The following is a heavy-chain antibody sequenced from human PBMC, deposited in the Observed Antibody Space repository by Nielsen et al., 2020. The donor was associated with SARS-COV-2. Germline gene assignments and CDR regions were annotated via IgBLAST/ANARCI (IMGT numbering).Heavy chain of an antibody. J-gene: IGHJ6*02. V-gene: IGHV3-23*03. D-gene: IGHD3-16*01. CDR1: GFTFSSYA. CDR3: AKLGGYYYYGMDV. Sequence: GESLKISCAASGFTFSSYAMSWVRQAPGKGLEWVSVIYSGGSSTYYADSVKGRFTISRDNSKNTLYLQMNSLRAEDTAVYYCAKLGGYYYYGMDVWGQGTTVTVSS. CDR2: IYSGGSST.